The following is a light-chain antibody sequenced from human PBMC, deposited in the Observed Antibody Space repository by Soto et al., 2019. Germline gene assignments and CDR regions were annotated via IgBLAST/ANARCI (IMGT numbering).Light chain of an antibody. V-gene: IGKV3-15*01. CDR3: EQYNNWPPSWT. CDR1: QSVSSN. CDR2: FAS. Sequence: EIVITQSPATLSVSPGERATLSCRASQSVSSNLAWYQQKPGQAPRLLIYFASTRATGIPARFSGSGSGTEFTLTISSLKXEDFAVYFCEQYNNWPPSWTFGQGTKVDIK. J-gene: IGKJ1*01.